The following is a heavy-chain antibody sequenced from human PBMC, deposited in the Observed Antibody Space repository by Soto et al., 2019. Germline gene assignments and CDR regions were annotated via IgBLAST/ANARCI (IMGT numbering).Heavy chain of an antibody. D-gene: IGHD5-12*01. CDR1: GFTFTSSA. Sequence: SVKVSCKASGFTFTSSAVQWVRQARGQRLEWIGWIVVGSGNTNYAQKFQERVTITRDMSTSTAYMELSSLRSEDTAVYYCARGGARRREYSGYDLVSDAFDIWGQGTMVTVSS. CDR2: IVVGSGNT. J-gene: IGHJ3*02. V-gene: IGHV1-58*01. CDR3: ARGGARRREYSGYDLVSDAFDI.